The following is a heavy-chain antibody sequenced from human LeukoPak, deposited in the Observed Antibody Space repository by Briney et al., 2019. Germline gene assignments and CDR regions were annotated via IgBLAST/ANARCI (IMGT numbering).Heavy chain of an antibody. D-gene: IGHD7-27*01. J-gene: IGHJ4*02. CDR1: GFTFSSYG. V-gene: IGHV3-33*06. CDR2: IWYDGSNK. Sequence: GGSLRLSCAASGFTFSSYGMHWVRQAPGKGLEWVAVIWYDGSNKYYADSVKGRFTISRDNSKNTLYLQMNSLRAEDTAIHYCGKGTGDTAYYFDFWGQGVLVTVSS. CDR3: GKGTGDTAYYFDF.